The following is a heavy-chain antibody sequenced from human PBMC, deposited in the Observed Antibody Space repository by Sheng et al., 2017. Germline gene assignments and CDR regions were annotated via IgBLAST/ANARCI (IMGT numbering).Heavy chain of an antibody. V-gene: IGHV4-34*01. CDR3: ARSRGYCSSTSCYTRQAGWFDP. Sequence: QVQLQQWGAGLLKPSETLSLTCAVYGGSFSGYYWSWIRQPPGKGLEWIGEINHSGSTNYNPSLKSRVTISVDTSKNQFSLKLSSVTAADTAVYYCARSRGYCSSTSCYTRQAGWFDPWGQGTLVTVSS. D-gene: IGHD2-2*02. CDR2: INHSGST. J-gene: IGHJ5*02. CDR1: GGSFSGYY.